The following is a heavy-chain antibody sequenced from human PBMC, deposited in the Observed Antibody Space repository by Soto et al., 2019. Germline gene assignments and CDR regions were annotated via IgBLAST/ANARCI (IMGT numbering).Heavy chain of an antibody. CDR1: GFTFSSYS. V-gene: IGHV3-48*01. Sequence: EVQLVASGGGLVQPGGSLRLSCAASGFTFSSYSMNWVRQAPGKGLEWVSYISSSSSNIYYSYSVKGRFTISSDNAKNSLSLKMNSLSAEDTAVYYCARDLNYGLFDYWGQGTLVTVSS. D-gene: IGHD4-17*01. CDR2: ISSSSSNI. CDR3: ARDLNYGLFDY. J-gene: IGHJ4*02.